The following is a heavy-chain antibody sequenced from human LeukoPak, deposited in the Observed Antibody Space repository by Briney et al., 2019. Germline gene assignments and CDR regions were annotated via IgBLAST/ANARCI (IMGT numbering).Heavy chain of an antibody. CDR1: GYTFTGYY. J-gene: IGHJ4*02. Sequence: ASVKVSCKASGYTFTGYYMHWVRQAPGQGLEWRGWINPNSGGTNYAQKFQGRVTMTRDTSISTAYMELSRLRSDDTAVYYCARSFSWLVRFDYWGQGTLVTVSS. CDR3: ARSFSWLVRFDY. CDR2: INPNSGGT. D-gene: IGHD6-19*01. V-gene: IGHV1-2*02.